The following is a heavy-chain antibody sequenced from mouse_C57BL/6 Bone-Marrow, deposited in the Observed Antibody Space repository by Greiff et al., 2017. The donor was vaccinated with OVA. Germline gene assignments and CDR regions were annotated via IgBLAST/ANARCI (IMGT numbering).Heavy chain of an antibody. D-gene: IGHD2-1*01. V-gene: IGHV1-81*01. CDR3: ARFYHDQGY. CDR1: GSTFTSYG. Sequence: LMESGAELARPGASVKLSCKASGSTFTSYGISWVKQRTGQGLEWIGEIYPRSGNTYYNEKFKGKATLTADKSSSTAYMELRSLTSEDSAVYFCARFYHDQGYWGQGTTLTVSS. CDR2: IYPRSGNT. J-gene: IGHJ2*01.